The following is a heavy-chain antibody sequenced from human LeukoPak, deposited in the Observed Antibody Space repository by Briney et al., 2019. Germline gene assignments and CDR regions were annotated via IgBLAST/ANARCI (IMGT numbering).Heavy chain of an antibody. CDR3: ARESGRFGS. Sequence: GGSLRLSCAASGFTFSGYWMSWVRQAPGKGLEWVANIKQDGSDKFYVDSVKGRFTISRDNAKNSVFLQMNSLRAEDTAVYYCARESGRFGSWGQGALVSVSS. V-gene: IGHV3-7*04. D-gene: IGHD1-26*01. CDR2: IKQDGSDK. J-gene: IGHJ4*02. CDR1: GFTFSGYW.